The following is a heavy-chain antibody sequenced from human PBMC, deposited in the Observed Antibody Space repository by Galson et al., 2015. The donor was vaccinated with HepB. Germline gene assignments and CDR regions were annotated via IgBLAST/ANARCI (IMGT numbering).Heavy chain of an antibody. CDR1: GGSFSGYY. CDR3: ARLYEGGSSWCQGRPFDI. V-gene: IGHV4-34*01. J-gene: IGHJ3*02. Sequence: ETLSLTCAVHGGSFSGYYWSWIRHTPGKGLEWIGEISHSGSTNYNPSLKSRATISEDTSKKQFSLKVNSVTVADTAVYYCARLYEGGSSWCQGRPFDIWGQGTMVTVSS. D-gene: IGHD6-13*01. CDR2: ISHSGST.